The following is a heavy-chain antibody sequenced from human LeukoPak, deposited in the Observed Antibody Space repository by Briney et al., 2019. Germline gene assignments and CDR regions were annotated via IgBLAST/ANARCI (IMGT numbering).Heavy chain of an antibody. CDR2: INPTGGST. Sequence: ASVKVSCKASGYTFTSYYMHWVRQAPGQGLERMGIINPTGGSTSYAQKFQGRVTMTRDMSTSTVYMELSSLRSEDTAVYYCARGRLTGEAFDIRGQGTMVTVSS. D-gene: IGHD7-27*01. CDR1: GYTFTSYY. V-gene: IGHV1-46*01. CDR3: ARGRLTGEAFDI. J-gene: IGHJ3*02.